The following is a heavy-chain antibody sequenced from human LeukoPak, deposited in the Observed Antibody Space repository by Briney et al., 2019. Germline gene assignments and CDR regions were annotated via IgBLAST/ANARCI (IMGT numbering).Heavy chain of an antibody. V-gene: IGHV3-21*01. CDR1: GFTFSSYS. J-gene: IGHJ3*02. CDR3: AREGAWDSSGYYGDAFDI. D-gene: IGHD3-22*01. CDR2: ISSSNSYI. Sequence: GGSLRLSCAACGFTFSSYSMNWVRQAPGKGLEWVSSISSSNSYIYYADSVKGRFTISRDNAKNSLYLQMNSLRAEDTALYYCAREGAWDSSGYYGDAFDIWGQGTMVTVSS.